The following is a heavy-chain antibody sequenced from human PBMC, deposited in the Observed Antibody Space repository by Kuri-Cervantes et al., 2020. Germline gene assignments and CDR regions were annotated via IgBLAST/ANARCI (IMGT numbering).Heavy chain of an antibody. CDR2: VSAYNGDT. Sequence: ASVKVSCKASGYTFTSYDINWVRQATGQGLEWMGWVSAYNGDTNYAQKLQGRVTMTTDTSTSTAYMELRSLRSDDTAVHYCARMIAYGSGSRFREDVWGQGTTVTVSS. CDR3: ARMIAYGSGSRFREDV. V-gene: IGHV1-18*01. J-gene: IGHJ6*02. D-gene: IGHD3-10*01. CDR1: GYTFTSYD.